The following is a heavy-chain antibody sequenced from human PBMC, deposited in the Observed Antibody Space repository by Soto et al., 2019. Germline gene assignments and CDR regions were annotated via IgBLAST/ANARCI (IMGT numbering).Heavy chain of an antibody. V-gene: IGHV5-51*01. CDR2: IYPGDSDT. CDR1: GYSFTSYW. D-gene: IGHD6-13*01. J-gene: IGHJ6*03. Sequence: GESLKISCKGSGYSFTSYWIGWVRQMPGKGLEWMGIIYPGDSDTRYSPSFQGQVTISADKSISTAYLQWGSLKASDTAMYYCARHVHYSSSWHRSVYMDVWGKGTTVTVSS. CDR3: ARHVHYSSSWHRSVYMDV.